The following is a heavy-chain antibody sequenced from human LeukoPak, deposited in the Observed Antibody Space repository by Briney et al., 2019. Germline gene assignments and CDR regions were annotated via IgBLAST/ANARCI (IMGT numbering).Heavy chain of an antibody. D-gene: IGHD6-19*01. CDR3: ATAFSDGSGWYETLDY. V-gene: IGHV1-2*02. J-gene: IGHJ4*02. CDR1: GYIFTGYY. Sequence: GASVKVSCKASGYIFTGYYMHWVRQAPGQGLEWMGWINPNSGDTNYAQKFQGRVTMTEDTSTDTAYMELSSLRSEDTAVYYCATAFSDGSGWYETLDYWGQGTLVTVSS. CDR2: INPNSGDT.